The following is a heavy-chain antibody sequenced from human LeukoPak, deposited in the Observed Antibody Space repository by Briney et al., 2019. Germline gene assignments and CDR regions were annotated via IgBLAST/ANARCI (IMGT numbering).Heavy chain of an antibody. Sequence: SETLSLTCTVSGGSISSYYWSWIRQPPGKGLEWIGYIYYSGSTNYNPSLKSRVTISVDTSKNQFSLKLSSVTAADTAVYYCARHKVDSGRFWTDCGGDCSWFDPWGQGTLVTVSS. J-gene: IGHJ5*02. D-gene: IGHD2-21*02. CDR1: GGSISSYY. CDR2: IYYSGST. V-gene: IGHV4-59*08. CDR3: ARHKVDSGRFWTDCGGDCSWFDP.